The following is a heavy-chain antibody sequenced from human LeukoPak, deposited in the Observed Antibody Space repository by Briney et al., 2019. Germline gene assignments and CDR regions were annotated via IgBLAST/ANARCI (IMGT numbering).Heavy chain of an antibody. CDR3: ARDYYDSSGYYRGTPQGFDY. Sequence: GGSVRLSCAASGFTFSSYSMNWVRQATGKGLEWVSSISSSSSYIYYADSVKGRFTISRDNAKNSLYLQMNSLRAEDTAVYYCARDYYDSSGYYRGTPQGFDYWGQGTLVTVSS. D-gene: IGHD3-22*01. V-gene: IGHV3-21*01. J-gene: IGHJ4*02. CDR2: ISSSSSYI. CDR1: GFTFSSYS.